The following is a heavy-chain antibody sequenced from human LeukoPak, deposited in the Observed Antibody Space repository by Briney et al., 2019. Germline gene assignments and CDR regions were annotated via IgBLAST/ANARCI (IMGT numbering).Heavy chain of an antibody. D-gene: IGHD5-18*01. J-gene: IGHJ4*02. CDR1: GYTFTSYG. V-gene: IGHV1-18*01. CDR2: ISAYDGNT. CDR3: ARVRAVGYSYGPLDY. Sequence: ASVKVSCKASGYTFTSYGISWVRQAPGQGLEWMGWISAYDGNTNYAQQLQGRVTMTTDTSTSTAYMELRSLRSDDTAVYYCARVRAVGYSYGPLDYWGQGTLVTVSS.